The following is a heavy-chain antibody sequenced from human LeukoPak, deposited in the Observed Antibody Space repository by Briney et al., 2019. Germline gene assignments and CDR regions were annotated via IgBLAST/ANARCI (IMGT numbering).Heavy chain of an antibody. CDR2: IYPGDSET. D-gene: IGHD5-18*01. J-gene: IGHJ4*02. V-gene: IGHV5-51*01. Sequence: GESLKISCKGSGYSFTSYWIGWVRQMPGKGLEWMGIIYPGDSETKYSPSFQGQVTISADKSISTAYVQWSSLKASDTAIYYCATSTGYSYGYSDNWGQGTLVTVSS. CDR3: ATSTGYSYGYSDN. CDR1: GYSFTSYW.